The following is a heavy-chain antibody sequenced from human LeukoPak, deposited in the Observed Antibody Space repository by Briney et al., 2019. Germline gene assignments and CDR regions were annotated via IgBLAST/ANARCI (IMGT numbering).Heavy chain of an antibody. Sequence: GGSLRLSCAASGFTFSSYSMNWVRRAPGKGLEWVSSISSSSRYIYYADSVKGRFTISRDNDKNSLYLQMNSLRAEDTAVYYCARDRNGDYQRDYDAFDIWGQGTMVTVSS. J-gene: IGHJ3*02. CDR3: ARDRNGDYQRDYDAFDI. CDR2: ISSSSRYI. D-gene: IGHD4-17*01. V-gene: IGHV3-21*01. CDR1: GFTFSSYS.